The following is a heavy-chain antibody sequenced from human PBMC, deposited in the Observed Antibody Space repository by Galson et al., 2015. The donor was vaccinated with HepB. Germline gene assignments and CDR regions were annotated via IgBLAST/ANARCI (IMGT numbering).Heavy chain of an antibody. D-gene: IGHD3-22*01. CDR1: GYSFTSYW. CDR3: ARHRLDSSGYPDAFDI. CDR2: IDPSDSYT. V-gene: IGHV5-10-1*01. J-gene: IGHJ3*02. Sequence: QSGAEVKKPVESLRISCKCSGYSFTSYWISWVRQMPGKGLEWMSRIDPSDSYTNYSPSFQGHVTISTDKSISTAYLQWRSLKASGTAMYYCARHRLDSSGYPDAFDIWGQGTMVTVST.